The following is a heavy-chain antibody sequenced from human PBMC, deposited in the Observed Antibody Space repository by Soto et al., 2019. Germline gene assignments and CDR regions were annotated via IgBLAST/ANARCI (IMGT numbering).Heavy chain of an antibody. CDR2: INHSGST. V-gene: IGHV4-34*01. D-gene: IGHD6-19*01. Sequence: QVQLQQWGAGLLKPSETLSLTCAVYGGSFSGYYWSWSRQPPGKGLEWIGEINHSGSTNYNPSLKSRVTISVDTSKNQFSLKLSSVTAADTAVYYCARVSPSTSSGWYFGVGRGLYYYGMDVWGQGTTVTVSS. CDR1: GGSFSGYY. J-gene: IGHJ6*02. CDR3: ARVSPSTSSGWYFGVGRGLYYYGMDV.